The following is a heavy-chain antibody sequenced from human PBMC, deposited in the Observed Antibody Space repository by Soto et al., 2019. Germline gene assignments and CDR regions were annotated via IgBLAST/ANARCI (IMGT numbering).Heavy chain of an antibody. J-gene: IGHJ6*02. CDR3: ARSRRAYDFWSGLLGPYGMDV. Sequence: SETLSLTGAVYCGSFIGYYWSWIRQPPGKGLDWIGEINHSGSTNYNPSLKSRVTISVDTSKNQFSLKLSSVTAADTAVYYCARSRRAYDFWSGLLGPYGMDVWGQGTTVTVSS. CDR1: CGSFIGYY. V-gene: IGHV4-34*01. D-gene: IGHD3-3*01. CDR2: INHSGST.